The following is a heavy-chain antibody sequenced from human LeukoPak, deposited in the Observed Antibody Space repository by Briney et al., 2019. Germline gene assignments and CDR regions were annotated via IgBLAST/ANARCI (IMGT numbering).Heavy chain of an antibody. CDR2: ISSSNTYM. D-gene: IGHD2-15*01. CDR3: ARDYCSGPKCYFIDY. Sequence: GGSLRLSCAASGFTFSAYTMTWVRQAPRKGLEWVSSISSSNTYMDYADSVKGRFTISRDKAKNSLYLQMNSLRAEDTAVYYCARDYCSGPKCYFIDYWGQGALVTVSS. J-gene: IGHJ4*02. CDR1: GFTFSAYT. V-gene: IGHV3-21*01.